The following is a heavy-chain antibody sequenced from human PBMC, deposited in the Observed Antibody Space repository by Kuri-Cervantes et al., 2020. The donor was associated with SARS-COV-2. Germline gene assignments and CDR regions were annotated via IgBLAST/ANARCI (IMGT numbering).Heavy chain of an antibody. J-gene: IGHJ4*02. D-gene: IGHD1-26*01. CDR3: AREGWELLDY. CDR1: GFTFGDYA. Sequence: GESLKISCTASGFTFGDYAMSWVRQAPGKGLEWVSAISGSGGSTYYADSVKGRFTISRDNSKNTLYLQMNSLRAEDTAVYYCAREGWELLDYWGQGTLVTVSS. CDR2: ISGSGGST. V-gene: IGHV3-23*01.